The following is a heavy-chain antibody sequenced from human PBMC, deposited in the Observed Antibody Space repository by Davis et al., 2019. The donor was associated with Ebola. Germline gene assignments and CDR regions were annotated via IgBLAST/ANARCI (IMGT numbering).Heavy chain of an antibody. Sequence: GESLKISCAASGFTFSSYGMHWVRQAPGKGLEWVAVIWYDGSNKYYADSVKGRFTISRDNSKNTLYLQMNSLRAEDTAVYYCARVAMAGDTDYWGQGTLVTVSS. D-gene: IGHD5-18*01. CDR1: GFTFSSYG. J-gene: IGHJ4*02. V-gene: IGHV3-33*01. CDR3: ARVAMAGDTDY. CDR2: IWYDGSNK.